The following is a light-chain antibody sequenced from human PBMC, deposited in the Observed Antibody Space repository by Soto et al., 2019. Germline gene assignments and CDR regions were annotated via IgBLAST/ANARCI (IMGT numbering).Light chain of an antibody. CDR3: QHYSNWPPWT. V-gene: IGKV3-15*01. CDR1: QSVSSN. J-gene: IGKJ1*01. Sequence: EIVMTQSPATLSVSPGERATLSCRASQSVSSNLAWYQQKPGQAPRLLIYGASTRATGIPARFSGRGSGTEFTLTISSLQSEDFAVYYCQHYSNWPPWTFGQGTKVVIK. CDR2: GAS.